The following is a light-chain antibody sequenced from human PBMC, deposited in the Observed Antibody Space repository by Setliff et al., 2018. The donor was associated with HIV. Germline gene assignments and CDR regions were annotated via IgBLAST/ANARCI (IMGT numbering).Light chain of an antibody. J-gene: IGLJ1*01. CDR1: TSNIGAGYD. Sequence: QSVLAQPPSVSGAPGQRVTIPCTGSTSNIGAGYDVHWYQQVPGTAPKLLIYRNTNRPSGVPDRFSGSKSGASASLAIAGLQAEDEADYYCQSYDSMLSGYVFGTGTKGTVL. V-gene: IGLV1-40*01. CDR3: QSYDSMLSGYV. CDR2: RNT.